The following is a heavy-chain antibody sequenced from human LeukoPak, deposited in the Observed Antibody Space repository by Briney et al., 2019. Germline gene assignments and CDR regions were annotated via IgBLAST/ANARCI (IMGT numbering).Heavy chain of an antibody. J-gene: IGHJ2*01. CDR3: ARHRVAAAGTNWYFDL. Sequence: SETLSLTCVVSDYSLSSGCYWGWIRQPPGKGLEWIGSIYHSGSTYYNPSLKSRVTISVHTSKNQFSLKLSSVTAADTAVYYCARHRVAAAGTNWYFDLWGRGTLVTVSS. CDR1: DYSLSSGCY. D-gene: IGHD6-13*01. V-gene: IGHV4-38-2*01. CDR2: IYHSGST.